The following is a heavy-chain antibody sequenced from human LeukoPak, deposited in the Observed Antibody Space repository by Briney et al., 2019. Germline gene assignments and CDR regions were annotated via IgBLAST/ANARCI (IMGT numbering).Heavy chain of an antibody. CDR1: GFTFSDYT. CDR2: ISSSSSYI. CDR3: ARDERGYCSGGSCGNSQIDY. V-gene: IGHV3-21*01. D-gene: IGHD2-15*01. J-gene: IGHJ4*02. Sequence: GESLKISCAASGFTFSDYTLNWVRQAPGKGLEWVSSISSSSSYIYYTDSVKGRFTVSRDNAKNSLYLQMNSLRAEDTAVYYCARDERGYCSGGSCGNSQIDYWGQGTLVTVSS.